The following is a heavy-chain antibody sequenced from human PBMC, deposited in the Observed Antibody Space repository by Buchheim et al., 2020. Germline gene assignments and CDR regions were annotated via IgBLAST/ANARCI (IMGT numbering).Heavy chain of an antibody. V-gene: IGHV3-23*01. CDR3: GKGYCSSTSCYRLDY. D-gene: IGHD2-2*01. CDR1: GFTFSSYA. J-gene: IGHJ4*02. Sequence: EVQLLESGGGLVQPGGSLRLSCAASGFTFSSYAMSWVRQAPGQGLEWVSGISGSGGSTYYADAVKGRFTISRDNSKNTLYLQMNSLRAEDTAVYYCGKGYCSSTSCYRLDYWGQGTL. CDR2: ISGSGGST.